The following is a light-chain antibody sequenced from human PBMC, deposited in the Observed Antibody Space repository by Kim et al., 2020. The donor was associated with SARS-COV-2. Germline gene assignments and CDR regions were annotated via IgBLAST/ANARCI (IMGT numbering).Light chain of an antibody. J-gene: IGKJ1*01. CDR1: QSISSW. CDR3: QQYNSYPWT. CDR2: DAS. V-gene: IGKV1-5*01. Sequence: TLSASVGDRVTITCRASQSISSWLAWYQQKPGKAPKLLIYDASSLESGVPSRFSGSGSGTEFTLTISSLQPDDFATYYCQQYNSYPWTFGQGTKVDIK.